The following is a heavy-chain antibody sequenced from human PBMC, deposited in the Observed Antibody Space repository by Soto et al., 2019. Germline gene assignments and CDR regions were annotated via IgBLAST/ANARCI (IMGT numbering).Heavy chain of an antibody. CDR1: GFTFSNYA. D-gene: IGHD3-22*01. CDR3: AKLSSQSSGYYYPLDS. Sequence: EVQLLESGGGLVQPGGSLRLSCAASGFTFSNYAMNWVRQAPGKGLEWVSGISYSGGTISYADFVKGRFIISRDNSKNTLSLQMNSLSAEDTALYYCAKLSSQSSGYYYPLDSWGQGTLVTVSS. J-gene: IGHJ4*02. CDR2: ISYSGGTI. V-gene: IGHV3-23*01.